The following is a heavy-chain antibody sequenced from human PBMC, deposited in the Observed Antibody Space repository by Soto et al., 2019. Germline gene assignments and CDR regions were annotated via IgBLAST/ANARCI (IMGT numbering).Heavy chain of an antibody. J-gene: IGHJ3*02. CDR1: GGTFSSYA. CDR3: ARGLPGPNAFDI. V-gene: IGHV1-69*13. CDR2: IIPIFGTA. Sequence: SVKVSCKASGGTFSSYAISWVRQAPGQGLEWMGGIIPIFGTANYAQKFQGRVTITADESTSTAYMELSSLRSEDTAVYYCARGLPGPNAFDIWGQGTMVTVSS.